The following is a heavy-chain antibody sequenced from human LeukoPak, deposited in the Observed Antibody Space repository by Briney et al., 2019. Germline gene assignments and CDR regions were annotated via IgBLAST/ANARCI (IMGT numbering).Heavy chain of an antibody. CDR3: ARDWSGSYSLH. Sequence: ASVKVSCKASGYTFTSYGISWVRQAPGQGPEWMGWINIYDGNTNYAQNFQGRVTMTTDTSTSTAYMELRSLRSDDTAVYYCARDWSGSYSLHWGQGTLVTVSS. CDR1: GYTFTSYG. CDR2: INIYDGNT. D-gene: IGHD1-26*01. J-gene: IGHJ1*01. V-gene: IGHV1-18*01.